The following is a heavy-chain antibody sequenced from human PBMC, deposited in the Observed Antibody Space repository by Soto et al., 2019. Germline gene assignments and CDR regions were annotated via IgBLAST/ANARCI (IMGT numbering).Heavy chain of an antibody. CDR2: IIPIFGTA. V-gene: IGHV1-69*13. Sequence: SVKVSCKASGGTFSSYAISWVRQAPGQGLEWMGGIIPIFGTANYAQKFQGSVTITADESTSTAYMELSSLRSEDTAVYYCARACIEVAGSGAYYFAYRAQGTPGTVS. D-gene: IGHD6-19*01. CDR1: GGTFSSYA. CDR3: ARACIEVAGSGAYYFAY. J-gene: IGHJ4*02.